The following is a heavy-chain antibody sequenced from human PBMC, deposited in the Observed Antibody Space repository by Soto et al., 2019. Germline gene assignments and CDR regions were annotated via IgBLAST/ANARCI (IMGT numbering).Heavy chain of an antibody. CDR1: RASINNGW. V-gene: IGHV3-15*01. CDR2: IKRNVDGGTT. J-gene: IGHJ5*01. D-gene: IGHD2-8*01. CDR3: TTDRHGAYDS. Sequence: EVQLVESGGGLVKPGGSLRLSCEVTRASINNGWMNSVRQARGKGLEWVGRIKRNVDGGTTDYAAPVQGRITISKDDSRNTLYLQMNSLKTEDTAVYYCTTDRHGAYDSWGQGTLVTVST.